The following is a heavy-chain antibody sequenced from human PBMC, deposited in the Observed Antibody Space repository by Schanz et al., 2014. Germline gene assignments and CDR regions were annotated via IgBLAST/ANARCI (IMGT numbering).Heavy chain of an antibody. D-gene: IGHD1-7*01. CDR3: AMGGYQLHH. V-gene: IGHV3-7*01. CDR2: INQDGSEK. J-gene: IGHJ4*02. Sequence: EVQLVESGGGLVQPGGSLRLSCAASGFTFSSYCINWVRQAPGKGLEWVANINQDGSEKYYVDSVKGRFTISRDNAKNSLYLQMNGLRAEDTAVFYCAMGGYQLHHWGQGTLVTVSS. CDR1: GFTFSSYC.